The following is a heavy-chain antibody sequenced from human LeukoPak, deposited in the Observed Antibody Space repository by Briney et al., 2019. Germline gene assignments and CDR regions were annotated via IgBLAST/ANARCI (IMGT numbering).Heavy chain of an antibody. V-gene: IGHV3-23*01. CDR2: INGDGDST. Sequence: GGSLRLSCAASGFIFTNYAMSWVRQAPGKALQWVSDINGDGDSTFYTDSVKGRFTISRDNSKNSLYLHMSSLRADDTATYFCAKKSGRSPGEFFDYWGQGTLVTVSS. J-gene: IGHJ4*02. CDR1: GFIFTNYA. D-gene: IGHD3-16*01. CDR3: AKKSGRSPGEFFDY.